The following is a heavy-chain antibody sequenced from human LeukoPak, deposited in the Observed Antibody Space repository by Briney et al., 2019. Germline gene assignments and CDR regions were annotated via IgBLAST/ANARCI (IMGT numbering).Heavy chain of an antibody. CDR1: GNTFTGYN. J-gene: IGHJ5*02. D-gene: IGHD3-10*01. Sequence: ASVKVSCKDSGNTFTGYNMHWVRQAPGQGLEWMARIFLKSGVTSYAQKFQGRVTMTRDTSISTAYMELSRLRSDDTAVYYCARERGNTMVQGTPKNWFDPWGQGTLVTVSS. V-gene: IGHV1-2*06. CDR2: IFLKSGVT. CDR3: ARERGNTMVQGTPKNWFDP.